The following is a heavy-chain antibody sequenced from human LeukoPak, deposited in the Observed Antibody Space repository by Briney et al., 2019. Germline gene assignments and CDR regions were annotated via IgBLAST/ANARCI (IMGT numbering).Heavy chain of an antibody. CDR3: ARELEGYSYGYFDY. J-gene: IGHJ4*02. V-gene: IGHV1-2*02. Sequence: GASVKVSCKASGYTFTGYYMHWVRQAPGQGLEWMGWINPNSGGTNYAQKFQGRVTMTRDTSISTAYMELSRLRSDDTAVYYCARELEGYSYGYFDYWGQGTLVTVSS. D-gene: IGHD5-18*01. CDR2: INPNSGGT. CDR1: GYTFTGYY.